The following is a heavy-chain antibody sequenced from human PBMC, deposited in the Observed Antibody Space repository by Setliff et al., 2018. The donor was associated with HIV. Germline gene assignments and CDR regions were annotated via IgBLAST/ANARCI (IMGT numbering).Heavy chain of an antibody. V-gene: IGHV3-21*01. D-gene: IGHD5-12*01. CDR2: ISGSGTYT. J-gene: IGHJ4*02. CDR3: VKGAATIHYGFEY. CDR1: GFTFTSHS. Sequence: GSLRLSCVTSGFTFTSHSMNWVRLRPGKGLEWVASISGSGTYTHYADSVRGRFTVSRDNAKNSLWLQLDSLKVEDTALYYCVKGAATIHYGFEYWGQGDLVTVSS.